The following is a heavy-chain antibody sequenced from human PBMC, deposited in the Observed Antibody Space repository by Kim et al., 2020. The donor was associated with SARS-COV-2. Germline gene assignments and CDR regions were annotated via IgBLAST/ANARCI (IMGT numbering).Heavy chain of an antibody. CDR2: IYSGGST. CDR3: ARESIAAAGIFIDY. D-gene: IGHD6-13*01. CDR1: GFTVSSNY. J-gene: IGHJ4*02. V-gene: IGHV3-53*01. Sequence: GGSLRLSCAASGFTVSSNYMSWVRQAPGKGLEWVSVIYSGGSTYYADSVKGRFTISRDNSKNTLYLQMNSLRAEDTAVYYCARESIAAAGIFIDYWGQGTLVTVSS.